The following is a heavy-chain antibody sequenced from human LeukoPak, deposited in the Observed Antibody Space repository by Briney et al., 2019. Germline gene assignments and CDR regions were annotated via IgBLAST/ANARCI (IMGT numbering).Heavy chain of an antibody. CDR2: INTNTGNP. D-gene: IGHD1-26*01. J-gene: IGHJ5*02. V-gene: IGHV7-4-1*02. Sequence: ASVTVSCTASGYTFTSYGISWVRQAPGQGLEWMGWINTNTGNPTYAQGFTGRFVFSLDTSASTTYLQISSLKAEDTAVYYCARDGSYSPRCWFDPWGQGTLVTVSS. CDR3: ARDGSYSPRCWFDP. CDR1: GYTFTSYG.